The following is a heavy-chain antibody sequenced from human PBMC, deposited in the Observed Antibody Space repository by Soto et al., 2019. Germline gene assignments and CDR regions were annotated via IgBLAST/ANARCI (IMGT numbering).Heavy chain of an antibody. CDR2: ISSSSSYI. Sequence: EVQLVESGGGLVKPGGSLRLSCAASGFTFSTYSMNWVRQAPGKGLEGVSSISSSSSYIYYADSVKGRFTISRDNDKNSLYLQMNSLRGEDTAVYYCARCIAVADTWWYDPWGQGTLVTVSS. CDR1: GFTFSTYS. CDR3: ARCIAVADTWWYDP. V-gene: IGHV3-21*01. D-gene: IGHD6-19*01. J-gene: IGHJ5*02.